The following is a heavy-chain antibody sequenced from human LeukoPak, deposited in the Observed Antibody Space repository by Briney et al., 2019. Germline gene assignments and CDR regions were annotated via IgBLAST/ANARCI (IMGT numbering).Heavy chain of an antibody. Sequence: AESLQISCKGSGYSFTSYWIGWVRQLPGKGLEWRGIIYPGDSDTRYSPSFQGQVTISADKSISTAYLQWSSLKASDTAMYYCARLIYVEMATTLDYWGQGTLVTVSS. CDR3: ARLIYVEMATTLDY. V-gene: IGHV5-51*01. CDR1: GYSFTSYW. D-gene: IGHD5-12*01. J-gene: IGHJ4*02. CDR2: IYPGDSDT.